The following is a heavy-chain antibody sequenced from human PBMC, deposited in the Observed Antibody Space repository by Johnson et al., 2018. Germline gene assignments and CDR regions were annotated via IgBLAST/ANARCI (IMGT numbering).Heavy chain of an antibody. D-gene: IGHD4-11*01. Sequence: VQLVESGGGLVQPGGSLKLCCAASGITLSGSAIHWVRQASGKGLEWVGRIRSKANNYATEYAASVTGRFTISRDESKNTTYQQMNSLKTEDTAVYYCSRHYRGEDYSNLNSYMDVWGKGTTVTVS. CDR1: GITLSGSA. CDR3: SRHYRGEDYSNLNSYMDV. CDR2: IRSKANNYAT. J-gene: IGHJ6*03. V-gene: IGHV3-73*01.